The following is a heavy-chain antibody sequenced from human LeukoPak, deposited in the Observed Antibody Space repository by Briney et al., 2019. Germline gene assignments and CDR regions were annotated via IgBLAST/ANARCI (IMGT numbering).Heavy chain of an antibody. CDR3: ARSSVVPAAMSYPDDNWFDP. CDR2: IYYSGST. D-gene: IGHD2-2*01. Sequence: SETLSLTCTVSGGSISSGGYYWSWIRQHPGKGLEWIGYIYYSGSTYYNPSLKSRVTISVDTSKNQFSLKLSSVTAADTAVYYCARSSVVPAAMSYPDDNWFDPWGQGTLVTVSS. V-gene: IGHV4-31*03. CDR1: GGSISSGGYY. J-gene: IGHJ5*02.